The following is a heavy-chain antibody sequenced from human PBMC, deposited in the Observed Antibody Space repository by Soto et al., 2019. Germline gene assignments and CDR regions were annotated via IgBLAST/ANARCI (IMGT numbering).Heavy chain of an antibody. J-gene: IGHJ4*02. CDR1: GFSLSTYHMG. CDR2: IYWDDDK. CDR3: AHAGDYDLLTFDH. V-gene: IGHV2-5*02. D-gene: IGHD4-17*01. Sequence: QITLKESGPTLVRPAQTLTLTCDFSGFSLSTYHMGVAWIRQPPGKALEWLALIYWDDDKRYSPSLKDRLASSKDTSSNQVGLTITNIDPGDSATYFCAHAGDYDLLTFDHWGPGTLVTVSS.